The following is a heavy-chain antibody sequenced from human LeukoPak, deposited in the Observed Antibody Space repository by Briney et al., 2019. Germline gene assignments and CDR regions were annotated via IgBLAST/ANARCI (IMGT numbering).Heavy chain of an antibody. CDR1: GGSFSGYY. CDR2: INHSGST. Sequence: SETLSLTCAVYGGSFSGYYWSWIRQPPGKGLEWIGEINHSGSTNYNPSLKSRVTISVDTSKNQFSLKLSSVTAADTALYYCASRSLGMFLERQRYYYYYGMDVWGQGTTVTVSS. CDR3: ASRSLGMFLERQRYYYYYGMDV. J-gene: IGHJ6*02. V-gene: IGHV4-34*01. D-gene: IGHD1-1*01.